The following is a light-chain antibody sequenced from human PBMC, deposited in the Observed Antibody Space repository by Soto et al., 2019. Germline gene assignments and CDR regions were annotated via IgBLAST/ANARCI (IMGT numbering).Light chain of an antibody. CDR3: SSFTSSNTDV. CDR2: DVT. Sequence: QSVLTQPPSVSGSPGQSFAISCTGTSSDVGTYNRVSWYQQPPGTAPKLMIYDVTNRPSGVPDRFSGSKSGNTASLTISGLQAEDEADYYCSSFTSSNTDVFGTGTKVTVL. CDR1: SSDVGTYNR. J-gene: IGLJ1*01. V-gene: IGLV2-18*02.